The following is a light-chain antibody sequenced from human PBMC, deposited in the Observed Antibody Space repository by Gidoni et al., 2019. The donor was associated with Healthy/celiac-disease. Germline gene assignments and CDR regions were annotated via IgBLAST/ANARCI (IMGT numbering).Light chain of an antibody. Sequence: DIVLTQSPGTLSLSPGERAALPFRASQSVSSSYLAWYQQKPGQAPRLLIYGASNRATGIPDRVSGRGSGTDFALTISRLEAEDFAVYYCQQYGTSIGTFGQGTKVEIK. V-gene: IGKV3-20*01. CDR3: QQYGTSIGT. J-gene: IGKJ1*01. CDR1: QSVSSSY. CDR2: GAS.